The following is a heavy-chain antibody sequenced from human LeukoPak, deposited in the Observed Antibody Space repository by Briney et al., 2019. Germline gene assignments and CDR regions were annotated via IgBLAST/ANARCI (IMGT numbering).Heavy chain of an antibody. J-gene: IGHJ4*02. CDR2: ISDSSSYT. D-gene: IGHD1-26*01. CDR1: GFTFSDYY. V-gene: IGHV3-11*05. Sequence: GGSLRLSCAASGFTFSDYYMSWIRQAPGKGLECISYISDSSSYTNYADSVKGRFTLSRDNAKNSLYLQMNSLRAEDTAVYYCARDRVGYYFDYWGQGTLVTVSS. CDR3: ARDRVGYYFDY.